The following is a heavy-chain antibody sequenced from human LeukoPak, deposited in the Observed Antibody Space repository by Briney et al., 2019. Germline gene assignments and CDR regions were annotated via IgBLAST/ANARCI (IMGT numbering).Heavy chain of an antibody. V-gene: IGHV3-23*01. J-gene: IGHJ4*02. CDR2: ISGSGGST. CDR1: GFTFSSYA. Sequence: GGSLRLSCAASGFTFSSYAMSWVRQAPGKGLEWVSAISGSGGSTYYADSAKGRFTISRDNSKNTLYMQMNTLRAEDTAVYYCAKEPYDYVWGSYPSGSYWGQGTLVTVSS. CDR3: AKEPYDYVWGSYPSGSY. D-gene: IGHD3-16*02.